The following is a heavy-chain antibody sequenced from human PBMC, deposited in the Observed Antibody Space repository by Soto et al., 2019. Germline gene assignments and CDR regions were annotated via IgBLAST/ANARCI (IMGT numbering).Heavy chain of an antibody. V-gene: IGHV4-59*01. CDR2: IYYSGST. Sequence: QVQLQESGPGLVKPSETLSLTCTVSGGSISSYYWSWIRQPPGKGLEWIGYIYYSGSTNYNPSLKSRVTISGDTSKNQFSLKLSSVTAADTAVYYCARGSYDFWSGPNYFDYWGQGTLVTVSS. CDR1: GGSISSYY. CDR3: ARGSYDFWSGPNYFDY. D-gene: IGHD3-3*01. J-gene: IGHJ4*02.